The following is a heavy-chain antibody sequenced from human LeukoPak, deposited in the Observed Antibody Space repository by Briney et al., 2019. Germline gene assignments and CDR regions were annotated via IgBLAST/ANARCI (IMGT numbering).Heavy chain of an antibody. CDR2: IRFDGSEI. V-gene: IGHV3-7*01. CDR1: GFTSFSGHW. Sequence: GGSLRLSCTVSGFTSFSGHWMNRVRQAPGKGLEWVANIRFDGSEIGYGDSVEGRFIISRDNSKNSLYLQMNSLRAEDTAVYYCATGNNFEYWGQGTLVTVSS. CDR3: ATGNNFEY. J-gene: IGHJ4*02.